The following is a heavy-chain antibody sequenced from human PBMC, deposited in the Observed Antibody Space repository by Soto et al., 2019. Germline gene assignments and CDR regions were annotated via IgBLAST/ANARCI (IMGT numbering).Heavy chain of an antibody. V-gene: IGHV3-30*18. CDR1: GFTFSSYG. Sequence: GGSLRLSCAASGFTFSSYGMHWVRQAPGKGLEWVAVISYDGSNKYYADSVKGRFTISRDNSKNTLYLQMNSLRAEDTAVYYCAKDITGTNPYYYGMDVWGQGTTVTVSS. J-gene: IGHJ6*02. CDR3: AKDITGTNPYYYGMDV. D-gene: IGHD1-20*01. CDR2: ISYDGSNK.